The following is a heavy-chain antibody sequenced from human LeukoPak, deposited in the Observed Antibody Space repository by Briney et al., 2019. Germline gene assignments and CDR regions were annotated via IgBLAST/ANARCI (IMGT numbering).Heavy chain of an antibody. CDR3: ARVGYSSGWTHRIYYYYIDV. D-gene: IGHD6-19*01. CDR1: GVSISSYY. Sequence: SETLSLTCTVSGVSISSYYWSWFRQPPGKGLEWIGYIYYTGSTNYNPSLKSRVTISVDTSKNQFSLKLSSVTAADTAVYYCARVGYSSGWTHRIYYYYIDVWGKGTTVTISS. V-gene: IGHV4-59*01. J-gene: IGHJ6*03. CDR2: IYYTGST.